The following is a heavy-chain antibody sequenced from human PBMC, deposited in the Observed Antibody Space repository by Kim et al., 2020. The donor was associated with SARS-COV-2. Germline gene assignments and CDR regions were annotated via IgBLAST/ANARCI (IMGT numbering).Heavy chain of an antibody. J-gene: IGHJ6*03. V-gene: IGHV3-30-3*01. CDR2: ISYDGSNK. D-gene: IGHD5-12*01. CDR1: GFTFSSYA. CDR3: ARNGVPAFPTRGYSGYDWGIYYYYYMDV. Sequence: GGSLRLSCAASGFTFSSYAMHWVRQAPGKGLEWVAVISYDGSNKYYADSVKGRFTISRDNSKNTLYLQMNSLRAEDTAVYYCARNGVPAFPTRGYSGYDWGIYYYYYMDVWGKGTTVTVSS.